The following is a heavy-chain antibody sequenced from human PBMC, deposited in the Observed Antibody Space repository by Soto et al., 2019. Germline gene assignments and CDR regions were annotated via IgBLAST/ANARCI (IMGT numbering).Heavy chain of an antibody. D-gene: IGHD2-21*02. CDR1: GYTFTSYA. Sequence: QVQLVQSGAEEKKPGASVKVSCKASGYTFTSYAMHWVRQAPGRRLEWMGWINAGNGNTKYSQKFQGRVTITRDTSASTAYRELSSLRSEDTAVYYCARAWVVVTAPDYWGQGTLVTVSS. CDR2: INAGNGNT. J-gene: IGHJ4*02. CDR3: ARAWVVVTAPDY. V-gene: IGHV1-3*05.